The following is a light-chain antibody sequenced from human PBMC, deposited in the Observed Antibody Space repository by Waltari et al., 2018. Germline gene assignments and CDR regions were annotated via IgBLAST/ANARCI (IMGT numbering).Light chain of an antibody. V-gene: IGKV1-5*03. CDR2: KAS. Sequence: DIQMTQSPSTLSASVGDRVTITCRASQSITNWLAWYQQKPGKAPKLLIYKASNLESGVPARFSGSGSGTEFTLTISSLQHDEFATYYCQQYDNYWTFGEGTKVEIK. CDR3: QQYDNYWT. CDR1: QSITNW. J-gene: IGKJ4*02.